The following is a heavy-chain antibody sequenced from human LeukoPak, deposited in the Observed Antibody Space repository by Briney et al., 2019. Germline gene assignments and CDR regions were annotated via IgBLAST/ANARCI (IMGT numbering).Heavy chain of an antibody. J-gene: IGHJ4*02. V-gene: IGHV4-4*02. CDR1: VGSIISNNC. CDR3: ASHGEGHTYGQDY. CDR2: IYHSGST. Sequence: SGILSLTCAVSVGSIISNNCWSWVRQPPGKVLEWTAEIYHSGSTNYNPSLKSRVTISVDKSKNQFSLKLSSVTAADTAVYYCASHGEGHTYGQDYWGQGTLVTVSS. D-gene: IGHD3-10*01.